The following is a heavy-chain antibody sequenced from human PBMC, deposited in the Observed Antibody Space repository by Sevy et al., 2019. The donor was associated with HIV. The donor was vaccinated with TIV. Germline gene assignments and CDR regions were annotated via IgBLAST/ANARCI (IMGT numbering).Heavy chain of an antibody. J-gene: IGHJ4*02. Sequence: GGSLRLSCTASGFSFSNYAMYWVRQAPGEGLEWVAVISTDGNIKDYADSVKGRFTISRDNFKNTLYLQMNSLRAEDLAGYYCASHYYDSTGYYYPLDYWGLGTLVTVSS. CDR2: ISTDGNIK. CDR1: GFSFSNYA. D-gene: IGHD3-22*01. V-gene: IGHV3-30*04. CDR3: ASHYYDSTGYYYPLDY.